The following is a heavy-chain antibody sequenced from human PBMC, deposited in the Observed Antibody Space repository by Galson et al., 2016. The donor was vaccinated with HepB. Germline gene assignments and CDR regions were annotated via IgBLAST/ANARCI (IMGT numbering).Heavy chain of an antibody. CDR1: GYSFTSYY. CDR2: INPHGGST. D-gene: IGHD2-2*01. Sequence: SVKVSCKASGYSFTSYYIHWVRQAPGQGLEWMGIINPHGGSTTYAQKFQDRVTMTRDTSTSTVYMELISLRSEDTAVYYCAREPVVPAAKSDYWGQGTLVTVSS. CDR3: AREPVVPAAKSDY. J-gene: IGHJ4*02. V-gene: IGHV1-46*01.